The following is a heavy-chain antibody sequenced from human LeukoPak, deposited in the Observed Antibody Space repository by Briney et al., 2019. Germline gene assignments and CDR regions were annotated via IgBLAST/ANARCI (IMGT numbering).Heavy chain of an antibody. CDR1: GDSISNYF. CDR3: AREGYSYGYYFDY. V-gene: IGHV4-4*07. D-gene: IGHD5-18*01. Sequence: SETLSLTCTVSGDSISNYFWRWIRQPAGKGLEWIGRIYAGEGAKYNPSLETRVTVSVDTSTNQLSLKLSSVTAADTAVYYCAREGYSYGYYFDYWGQGTLVTVSS. CDR2: IYAGEGA. J-gene: IGHJ4*02.